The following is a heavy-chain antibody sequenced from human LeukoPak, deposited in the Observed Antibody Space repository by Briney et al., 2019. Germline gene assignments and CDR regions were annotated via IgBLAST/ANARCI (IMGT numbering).Heavy chain of an antibody. Sequence: GGSLRLSCAASGFTVSSNYMSWVRQAPGKGLEWVSVIYSGGSTYYADSVKGRFTVSRDNAKNSLYLQMNSLRAEDTAVYYCAELGITMIGGVWGKGTTVTISS. V-gene: IGHV3-53*01. CDR2: IYSGGST. CDR1: GFTVSSNY. CDR3: AELGITMIGGV. J-gene: IGHJ6*04. D-gene: IGHD3-10*02.